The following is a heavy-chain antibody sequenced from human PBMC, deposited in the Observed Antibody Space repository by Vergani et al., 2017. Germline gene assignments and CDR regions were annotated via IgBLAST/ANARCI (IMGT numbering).Heavy chain of an antibody. J-gene: IGHJ5*02. D-gene: IGHD2/OR15-2a*01. V-gene: IGHV1-69*01. CDR2: IIPIFGTE. CDR3: ARSTGNTRIFFWFDP. Sequence: QVQLVQSGAEVKKPGSSVKVSCKASGGTFSSYAISWVRQAPGKGFGWMGGIIPIFGTENYAQKFQGRVTITADESTSTAYMELSSLRSEDTAVYYCARSTGNTRIFFWFDPWGQGTLVTVSS. CDR1: GGTFSSYA.